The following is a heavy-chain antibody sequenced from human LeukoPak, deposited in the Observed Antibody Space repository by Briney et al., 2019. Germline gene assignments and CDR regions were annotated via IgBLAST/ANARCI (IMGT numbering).Heavy chain of an antibody. V-gene: IGHV4-59*01. J-gene: IGHJ4*02. CDR3: ARERRQLERWIDY. CDR1: GGSISGFY. Sequence: SETLTLTCTVSGGSISGFYWYWLRQPPGKGLEWIGYIFHSGNTKYNPSLKSRVTISVDTPKNQFSLRLTSVTAVDTAVYYCARERRQLERWIDYWGQGTLVTVSS. CDR2: IFHSGNT. D-gene: IGHD1-1*01.